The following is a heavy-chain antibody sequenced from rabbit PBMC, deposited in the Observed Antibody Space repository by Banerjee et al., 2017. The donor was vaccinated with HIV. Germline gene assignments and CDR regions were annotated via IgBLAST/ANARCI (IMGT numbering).Heavy chain of an antibody. Sequence: QEQLAESGGDLVKPEGSLTLTCTASGFSFSNKYVMCWVRQAPGKGLEWIACINTSSGNTVYASWAKGRFTISKTSSTTVTLQLNSLTAADTATYFCARGDAGSSWGLDLWGPGTLVTVS. CDR1: GFSFSNKYV. D-gene: IGHD4-2*01. V-gene: IGHV1S45*01. CDR3: ARGDAGSSWGLDL. CDR2: INTSSGNT. J-gene: IGHJ6*01.